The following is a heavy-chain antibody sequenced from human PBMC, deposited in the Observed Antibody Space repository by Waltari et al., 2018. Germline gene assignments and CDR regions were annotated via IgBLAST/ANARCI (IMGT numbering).Heavy chain of an antibody. CDR1: GFTVSSNY. D-gene: IGHD1-1*01. CDR3: ARERLLEERDLYYYYGMDV. Sequence: EVQLVESGGGLIQPGGSLRLSCAASGFTVSSNYMSWVRQAPGKGLEWVSVIYSGGSTYYADSVKGRFTISRDNSKNTLYLQMNSLRAEDTAVYYCARERLLEERDLYYYYGMDVWGQGTTVTVSS. V-gene: IGHV3-53*01. CDR2: IYSGGST. J-gene: IGHJ6*02.